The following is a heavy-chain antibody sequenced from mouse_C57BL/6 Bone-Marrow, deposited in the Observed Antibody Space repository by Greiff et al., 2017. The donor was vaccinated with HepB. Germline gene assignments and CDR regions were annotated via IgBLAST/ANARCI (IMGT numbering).Heavy chain of an antibody. CDR1: GYAFSSSW. J-gene: IGHJ4*01. CDR3: ARYYYGSSSSYYAMDY. CDR2: IYPGDGAT. V-gene: IGHV1-82*01. Sequence: LQESGPELVKPGASVKISCKASGYAFSSSWMNWVKQRPGKGLEWIGRIYPGDGATNYNGKSKGKATLTADKSSITAYMQLSSLTSDDSAVYFCARYYYGSSSSYYAMDYWGQGTSVTVSS. D-gene: IGHD1-1*01.